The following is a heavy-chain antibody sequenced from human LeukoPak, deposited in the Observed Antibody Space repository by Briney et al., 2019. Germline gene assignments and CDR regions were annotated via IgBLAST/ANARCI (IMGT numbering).Heavy chain of an antibody. D-gene: IGHD2-21*02. Sequence: SETLSLTCAVYGGSFSGYYWSWIRQPPGKGLEWIGEINHSGSTNYNPSLKSRVTISVDTSKNQFSLKLSSVTAADTAVYSCARGVVVTATHHYYYGMDVWGKGTTVTVSS. J-gene: IGHJ6*04. CDR1: GGSFSGYY. CDR3: ARGVVVTATHHYYYGMDV. V-gene: IGHV4-34*01. CDR2: INHSGST.